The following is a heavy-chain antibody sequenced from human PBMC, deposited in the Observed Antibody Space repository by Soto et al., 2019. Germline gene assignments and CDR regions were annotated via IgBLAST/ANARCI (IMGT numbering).Heavy chain of an antibody. J-gene: IGHJ4*02. CDR3: ARGLSGYDSYYFDY. CDR2: ISSSSSYI. CDR1: GFTVSSYS. D-gene: IGHD5-12*01. V-gene: IGHV3-21*01. Sequence: EVQLVESGGGLVKPGGSLRLSCAASGFTVSSYSMNGVRQAPGKGLEWVSSISSSSSYIYYADSVKGRFTISRDNAKNSLYLQMNSLRAEDTAVYYCARGLSGYDSYYFDYWGQGTLVTVSS.